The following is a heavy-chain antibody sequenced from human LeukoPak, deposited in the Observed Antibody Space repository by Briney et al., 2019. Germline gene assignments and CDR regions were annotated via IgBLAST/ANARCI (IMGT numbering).Heavy chain of an antibody. J-gene: IGHJ3*02. V-gene: IGHV4-34*01. CDR2: INHSGST. CDR1: GGSFSGYY. Sequence: SETLSLTCAVYGGSFSGYYWSWIRQPPGKGLEWIGEINHSGSTNYNPSLKSRVTISVDTSKNQFSLKLSSVTAADTAVYYCARYQYSGSYYRAAFDIWGQGTMVTVSS. D-gene: IGHD1-26*01. CDR3: ARYQYSGSYYRAAFDI.